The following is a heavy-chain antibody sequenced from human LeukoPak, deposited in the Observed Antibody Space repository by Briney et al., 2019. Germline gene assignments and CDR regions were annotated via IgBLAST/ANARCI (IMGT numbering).Heavy chain of an antibody. CDR1: GGTFSSYG. V-gene: IGHV1-69*06. CDR2: IIPIFGTA. D-gene: IGHD1-1*01. Sequence: ASVKVSCKASGGTFSSYGISWVRQAPGQGLEWMGGIIPIFGTANYAQKFQGRVTITADKSTSTAYMELSSLRSEDTAVYYCARARPVGPTGVYFQHWGQGTLVTVSS. CDR3: ARARPVGPTGVYFQH. J-gene: IGHJ1*01.